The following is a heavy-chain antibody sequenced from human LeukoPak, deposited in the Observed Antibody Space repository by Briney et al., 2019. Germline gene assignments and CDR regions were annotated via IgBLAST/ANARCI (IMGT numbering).Heavy chain of an antibody. CDR3: AKYRTTTAPPRSFDY. Sequence: GGSLRLSCAASGFTFSTYAMSWVRQAPGKGLEWVSAIGGGGSSTYYADSVKGRFTISRDNSKNTMYLQMNSLRTDDTAIYYCAKYRTTTAPPRSFDYWGQGTLVTVSS. D-gene: IGHD1-14*01. J-gene: IGHJ4*02. V-gene: IGHV3-23*01. CDR1: GFTFSTYA. CDR2: IGGGGSST.